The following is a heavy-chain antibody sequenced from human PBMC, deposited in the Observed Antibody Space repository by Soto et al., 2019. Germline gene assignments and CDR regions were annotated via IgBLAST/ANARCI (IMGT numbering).Heavy chain of an antibody. CDR2: VSSDGGFT. J-gene: IGHJ4*02. CDR3: ARDPMGRGVPLDY. CDR1: GFTFSDYY. V-gene: IGHV3-11*06. D-gene: IGHD3-10*01. Sequence: PGGSLRLSCEASGFTFSDYYMRWIRQVPGRGLECLSYVSSDGGFTHYADSVQGRFTISRDNTKNSLFLEMKGLRAEDTALYFCARDPMGRGVPLDYWGPGTPVTVSS.